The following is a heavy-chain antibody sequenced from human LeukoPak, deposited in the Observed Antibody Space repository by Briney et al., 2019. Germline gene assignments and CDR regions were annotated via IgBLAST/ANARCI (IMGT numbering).Heavy chain of an antibody. D-gene: IGHD1-1*01. V-gene: IGHV3-11*04. CDR2: ISSSGSAI. Sequence: GGSLRLSCAASGFTFSDYYMGWVRQAPGKGLEWASYISSSGSAIYSADSVKGRFTISRDNARNSLYLQMNSLRAEDTAVYYCARANGLTFDYWGQGTLVTVSS. J-gene: IGHJ4*02. CDR1: GFTFSDYY. CDR3: ARANGLTFDY.